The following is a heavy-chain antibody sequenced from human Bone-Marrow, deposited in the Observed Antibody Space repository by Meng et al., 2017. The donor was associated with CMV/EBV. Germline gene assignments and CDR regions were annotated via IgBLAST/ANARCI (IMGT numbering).Heavy chain of an antibody. Sequence: ASAKVSCKASGYTFTSYDINWVLQATGQGLEWMGWMNPNSGNTGYAQKFQGRVTMTRITSMSTAYMELSSRRSEDTAVYYWARGQGPFDYWGQGTLVTVSS. CDR3: ARGQGPFDY. J-gene: IGHJ4*02. CDR2: MNPNSGNT. CDR1: GYTFTSYD. V-gene: IGHV1-8*01.